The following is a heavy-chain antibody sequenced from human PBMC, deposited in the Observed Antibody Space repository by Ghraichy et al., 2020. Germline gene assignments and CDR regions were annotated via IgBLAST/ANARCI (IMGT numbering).Heavy chain of an antibody. CDR2: IIPIFGTA. D-gene: IGHD6-6*01. V-gene: IGHV1-69*13. CDR1: GGTFSSYA. CDR3: ASSSIRQLVQGDAFDI. Sequence: SVKVSCKASGGTFSSYAISWVRQAPGQGLEWMGGIIPIFGTANYAQKFQGRVTITADESTSTAYMELSSLRSEDTAVYYCASSSIRQLVQGDAFDIWGQGTMVTVSS. J-gene: IGHJ3*02.